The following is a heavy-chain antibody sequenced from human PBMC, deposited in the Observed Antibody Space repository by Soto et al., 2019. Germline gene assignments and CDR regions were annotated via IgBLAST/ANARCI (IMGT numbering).Heavy chain of an antibody. CDR1: GFTFSGSW. CDR2: INKDGSNT. V-gene: IGHV3-7*01. Sequence: EVQLVESGGGLVQPGGSLRLSCAASGFTFSGSWMTWVRQAPGKGLEWVANINKDGSNTYYVDSVKGRFTISRDNAKNSMFLQMNSMRVEYTAVYFCARDLGCSTYCWGAFDIWGQGTMVTVSS. CDR3: ARDLGCSTYCWGAFDI. J-gene: IGHJ3*02. D-gene: IGHD6-13*01.